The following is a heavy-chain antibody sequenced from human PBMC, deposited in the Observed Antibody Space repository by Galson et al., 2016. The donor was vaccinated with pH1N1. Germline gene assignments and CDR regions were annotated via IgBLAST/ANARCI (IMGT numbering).Heavy chain of an antibody. CDR1: GFTFSRYA. D-gene: IGHD3-3*01. CDR3: AKLDYDFWSGYYRHFDY. V-gene: IGHV3-23*01. CDR2: IRGSGDDT. J-gene: IGHJ4*02. Sequence: AASGFTFSRYAMSWVRQAPGKGLEWVSAIRGSGDDTYYATSVKGRFTISRDNSKNTLYLQMNSLRGDDTAVYYCAKLDYDFWSGYYRHFDYWGQGTLVTVSS.